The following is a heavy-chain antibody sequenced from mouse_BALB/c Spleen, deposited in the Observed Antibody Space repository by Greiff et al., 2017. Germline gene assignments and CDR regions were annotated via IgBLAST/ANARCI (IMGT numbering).Heavy chain of an antibody. D-gene: IGHD2-2*01. CDR2: ISSGSSTI. Sequence: EVKLVESGGGLVQPGGSRKLSCAASGFTFSSFGMHWVRQAPEKGLEWVAYISSGSSTIYYADTVKGRFTISSDNPKNTLFLQMTSLRSEDTAMYYCARGDYGYDDAMDYWGQGTSVTVSS. J-gene: IGHJ4*01. V-gene: IGHV5-17*02. CDR3: ARGDYGYDDAMDY. CDR1: GFTFSSFG.